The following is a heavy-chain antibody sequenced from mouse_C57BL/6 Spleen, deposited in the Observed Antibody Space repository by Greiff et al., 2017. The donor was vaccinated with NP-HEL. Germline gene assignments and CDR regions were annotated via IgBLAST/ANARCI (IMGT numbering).Heavy chain of an antibody. Sequence: QVQLQQPGTELVKPGASVKLSCKASGYTFTSYWMHWVKQRPGQGLEWIGNINPSNGGTNYNEKFKSKATLTVDKSSSTAYMQLSSLTSEDSAVYYCASPLYYYGSSYGYWYFDVWGTGTTVTVSS. CDR2: INPSNGGT. J-gene: IGHJ1*03. CDR1: GYTFTSYW. CDR3: ASPLYYYGSSYGYWYFDV. D-gene: IGHD1-1*01. V-gene: IGHV1-53*01.